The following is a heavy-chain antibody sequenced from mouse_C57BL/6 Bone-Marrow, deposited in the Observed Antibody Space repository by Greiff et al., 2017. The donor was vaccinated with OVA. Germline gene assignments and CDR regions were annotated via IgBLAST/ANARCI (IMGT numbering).Heavy chain of an antibody. V-gene: IGHV1-26*01. J-gene: IGHJ4*01. D-gene: IGHD1-1*01. CDR3: ARPYYYGSSYAMDY. CDR2: INPNNGGT. Sequence: VQLQQSGPELVKPGASVKISCKASGYTFTDYYMNWVKQSHGKSLEWIGDINPNNGGTSYNQKFKGKATLTVDKSSSTAYMELRSLTSEDSAVYYCARPYYYGSSYAMDYWGQGTSVTVSS. CDR1: GYTFTDYY.